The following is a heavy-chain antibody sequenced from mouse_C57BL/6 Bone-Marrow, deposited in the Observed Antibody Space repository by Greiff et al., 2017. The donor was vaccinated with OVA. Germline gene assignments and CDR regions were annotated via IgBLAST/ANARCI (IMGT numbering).Heavy chain of an antibody. Sequence: VQLKESGAELVRPGASVKLSCTASGFNITDDYMHWVKQRPEQGLEWIGWIDPENGDTEYASKFQGKATITADTSSNTAYLQLSSLTSEDTAVYYCTTTDGYYVLFAYWGQGTLVTVSA. CDR2: IDPENGDT. V-gene: IGHV14-4*01. D-gene: IGHD2-3*01. CDR1: GFNITDDY. J-gene: IGHJ3*01. CDR3: TTTDGYYVLFAY.